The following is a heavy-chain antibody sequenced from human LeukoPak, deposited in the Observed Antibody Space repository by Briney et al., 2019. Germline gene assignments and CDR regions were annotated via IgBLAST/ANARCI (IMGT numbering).Heavy chain of an antibody. CDR3: ATAYCSGGSCYFFDY. V-gene: IGHV4-59*01. CDR1: GGSISSYY. CDR2: IYYSGST. Sequence: SETLSLTCTVSGGSISSYYWSWIRQPPGKGLEGIGYIYYSGSTNYNPSLKSRVTISVDTSKNQFSLKLSSVTAADTAVYYCATAYCSGGSCYFFDYWGQGTLVTVSS. D-gene: IGHD2-15*01. J-gene: IGHJ4*02.